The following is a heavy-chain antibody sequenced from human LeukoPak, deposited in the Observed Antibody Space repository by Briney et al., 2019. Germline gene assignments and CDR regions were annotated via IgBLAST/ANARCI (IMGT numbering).Heavy chain of an antibody. V-gene: IGHV4-4*07. D-gene: IGHD6-6*01. CDR2: IYTSGST. J-gene: IGHJ4*02. CDR3: ARGDSSSSGYYFDY. Sequence: WIGQPAGKRLEWIGRIYTSGSTNYNPSLKSRVTMSVDTSKNQFSLKLSSVTAADTAVYYCARGDSSSSGYYFDYWGQETLVTVSS.